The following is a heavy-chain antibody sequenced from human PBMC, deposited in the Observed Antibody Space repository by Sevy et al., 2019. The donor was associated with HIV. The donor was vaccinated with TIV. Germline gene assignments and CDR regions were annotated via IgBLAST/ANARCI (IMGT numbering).Heavy chain of an antibody. CDR2: IGNSGANT. J-gene: IGHJ4*02. V-gene: IGHV3-23*01. CDR1: GFTFTNYG. D-gene: IGHD6-19*01. CDR3: AKEWTLLSDWYGEFDY. Sequence: GGSLRLSCPASGFTFTNYGMPWVRRAPGKGLEWSPGIGNSGANTSSADSVRGRFTVSRDNSKNTVYLQLNSLRAEDTTIYYCAKEWTLLSDWYGEFDYWGQGTLVTVSS.